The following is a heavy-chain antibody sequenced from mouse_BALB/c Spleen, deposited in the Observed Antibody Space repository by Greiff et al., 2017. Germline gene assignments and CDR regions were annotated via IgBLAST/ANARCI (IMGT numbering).Heavy chain of an antibody. V-gene: IGHV14-3*02. J-gene: IGHJ3*01. Sequence: EVKLVESGAELVKPGASVKLSCTASGFNIKDTYMHWVKQRPEQGLEWIGRIDPANGNTKYDPKFQGKATITADTSSNTAYLQLSSLTSEDTAVYYCARADGNYGTYWGQGTLVTVSA. CDR1: GFNIKDTY. CDR3: ARADGNYGTY. D-gene: IGHD2-1*01. CDR2: IDPANGNT.